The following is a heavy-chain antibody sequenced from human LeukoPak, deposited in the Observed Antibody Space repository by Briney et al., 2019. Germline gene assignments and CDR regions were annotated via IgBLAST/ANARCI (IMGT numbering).Heavy chain of an antibody. CDR3: ARDGGIATDNWFDP. J-gene: IGHJ5*02. D-gene: IGHD2-15*01. CDR2: IYTSGST. Sequence: SEILSLTCTVSGGSISSYYWSWIRQPAGKGLEWIGRIYTSGSTNYNPSLKSRVTMSVDTSKNQFSLKLSSVTAADTAVYYCARDGGIATDNWFDPWGQGTLVTVSS. CDR1: GGSISSYY. V-gene: IGHV4-4*07.